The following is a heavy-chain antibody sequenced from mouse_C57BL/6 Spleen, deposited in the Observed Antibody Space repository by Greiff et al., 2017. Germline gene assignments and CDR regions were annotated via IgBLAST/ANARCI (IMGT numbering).Heavy chain of an antibody. CDR3: ASGYGNYGGY. J-gene: IGHJ2*01. Sequence: QVQLQQPGAELVKPGASVTMSCKASGYTFTSYWITWVKQRPGQGLEWIGDIYPGSGSTNYNEKFKSKATLTVDASSSTAYMQLSSLTSEDSAVYYCASGYGNYGGYWGQGTTLTVSS. CDR1: GYTFTSYW. CDR2: IYPGSGST. D-gene: IGHD2-1*01. V-gene: IGHV1-55*01.